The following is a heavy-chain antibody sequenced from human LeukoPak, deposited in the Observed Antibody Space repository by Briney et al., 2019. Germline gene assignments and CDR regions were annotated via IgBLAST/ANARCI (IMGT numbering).Heavy chain of an antibody. CDR3: AREGGSGDFDY. Sequence: PGGSLRLSCAASGFTFSSYSMNWVRQAPGKGLEWVSYISSSSSTIYYADSVKGRFTISRDNAKNSLYLQMNSLRAEDTAVYYCAREGGSGDFDYWGQGTLVTVSS. J-gene: IGHJ4*02. CDR2: ISSSSSTI. V-gene: IGHV3-48*01. CDR1: GFTFSSYS. D-gene: IGHD3-16*01.